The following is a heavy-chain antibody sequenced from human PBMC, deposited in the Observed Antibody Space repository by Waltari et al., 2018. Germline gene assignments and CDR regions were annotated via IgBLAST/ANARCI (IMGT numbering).Heavy chain of an antibody. V-gene: IGHV3-53*02. Sequence: EVQLVETGGGLIQLGGSMGLSCAAFGFTAGANSWEGVRQAPGKGLEWVSVIYSGGSTYYADSVKGRCTISRDNSKNTLYLQMNSLRAEDTAVYYCAREGRTIFGVVRGFDYWGQGTLVTVSS. D-gene: IGHD3-3*01. CDR3: AREGRTIFGVVRGFDY. J-gene: IGHJ4*02. CDR1: GFTAGANS. CDR2: IYSGGST.